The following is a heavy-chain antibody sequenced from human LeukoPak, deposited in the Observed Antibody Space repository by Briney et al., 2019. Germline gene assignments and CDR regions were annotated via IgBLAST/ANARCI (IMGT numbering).Heavy chain of an antibody. CDR1: GFTFDDYA. D-gene: IGHD3-16*02. CDR2: ISGDGGST. J-gene: IGHJ4*02. Sequence: GGSLRLSCAASGFTFDDYAMHWVRQAPGKGLEWVSLISGDGGSTYYADSVKGRFTISKDNSKNTLYLQMNSLRAEDTAVYYCAKAVDVWGSYRPYYFDYWGQGTLVTVSS. CDR3: AKAVDVWGSYRPYYFDY. V-gene: IGHV3-43*02.